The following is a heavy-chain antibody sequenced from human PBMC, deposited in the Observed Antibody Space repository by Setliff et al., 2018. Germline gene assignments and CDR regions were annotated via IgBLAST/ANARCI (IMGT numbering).Heavy chain of an antibody. J-gene: IGHJ4*02. CDR1: GFSLSIFW. V-gene: IGHV3-7*01. Sequence: GGSLRLSCAASGFSLSIFWMSWVRQAPGKGLEWVATIKQDGSEKFYVDSVKGRFTISRDNAKNSLFLQMNSLRAEDTATYFCARDRGGGLNDYWGQGTLVTVSS. D-gene: IGHD3-16*01. CDR3: ARDRGGGLNDY. CDR2: IKQDGSEK.